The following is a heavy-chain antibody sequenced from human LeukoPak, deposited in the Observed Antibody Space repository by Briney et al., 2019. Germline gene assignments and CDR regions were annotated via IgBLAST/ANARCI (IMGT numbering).Heavy chain of an antibody. CDR3: AKNYYDSSGYYYEGGDYYFDC. Sequence: GGSLRLSCAASGFTFSSYAMSWVRQAPGKGLEWVSAISGSGGSTYYADSVKGRFTISRDNSKNTLYLQMNSLRAEDTAVYYCAKNYYDSSGYYYEGGDYYFDCWGQGTLVTVSS. D-gene: IGHD3-22*01. CDR1: GFTFSSYA. CDR2: ISGSGGST. V-gene: IGHV3-23*01. J-gene: IGHJ4*02.